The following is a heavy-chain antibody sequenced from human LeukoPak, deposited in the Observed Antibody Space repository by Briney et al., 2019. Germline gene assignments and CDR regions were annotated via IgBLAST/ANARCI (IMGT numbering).Heavy chain of an antibody. D-gene: IGHD4-17*01. V-gene: IGHV3-30-3*01. CDR2: ISYDGSNK. Sequence: GRSLRLSCAASGFTFSSYAMHWVGQAPGKGLEWVAVISYDGSNKYYADSVKGRFTISRDNSKNTLYLQMNSLRAEDTAVYYCARAYGDYAEFDYWGQGTLVTVSS. J-gene: IGHJ4*02. CDR3: ARAYGDYAEFDY. CDR1: GFTFSSYA.